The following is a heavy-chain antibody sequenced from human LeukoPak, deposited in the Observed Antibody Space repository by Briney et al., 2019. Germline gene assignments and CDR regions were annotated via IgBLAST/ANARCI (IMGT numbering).Heavy chain of an antibody. D-gene: IGHD6-19*01. CDR3: ARHIEQWLTPFDY. CDR1: GGSISSDY. J-gene: IGHJ4*02. V-gene: IGHV4-59*08. Sequence: SETLSLTCTVSGGSISSDYWSWIRQPPGKGLEWIGYIYYSGRTNYNPSLKSRVTISVDTSKNQFSLKLTSVTAADTAVYYCARHIEQWLTPFDYWGQGTLVTVSS. CDR2: IYYSGRT.